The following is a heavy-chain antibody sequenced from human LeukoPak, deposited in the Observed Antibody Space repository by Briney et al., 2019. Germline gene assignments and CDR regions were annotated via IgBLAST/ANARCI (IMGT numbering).Heavy chain of an antibody. Sequence: GGSLRVSCAASGFTFSSYSMNWVRQAPGKGLEWVSYISSSGSTIDYADSVKGRFTISRDNAKNSLYLQMNSLRAEDTAVYYCSRLRGYSYGYADYWGQGTLVTVSS. J-gene: IGHJ4*02. V-gene: IGHV3-48*04. CDR2: ISSSGSTI. CDR1: GFTFSSYS. D-gene: IGHD5-18*01. CDR3: SRLRGYSYGYADY.